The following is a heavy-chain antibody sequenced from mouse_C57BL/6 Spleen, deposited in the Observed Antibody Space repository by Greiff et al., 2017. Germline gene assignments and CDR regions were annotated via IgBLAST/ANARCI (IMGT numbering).Heavy chain of an antibody. CDR3: APHYYGSRDFDY. V-gene: IGHV1-64*01. D-gene: IGHD1-1*01. Sequence: QVQLQQPGAELVKPGASVKLSCKASGYTFTSYWMHWVKQRPGQGLEWIGMIHPNSGSTNYNEKFKIKATLTVDKSSSTAYMQLNILTSEDSAVYNCAPHYYGSRDFDYWGQGTTLTVSS. CDR1: GYTFTSYW. J-gene: IGHJ2*01. CDR2: IHPNSGST.